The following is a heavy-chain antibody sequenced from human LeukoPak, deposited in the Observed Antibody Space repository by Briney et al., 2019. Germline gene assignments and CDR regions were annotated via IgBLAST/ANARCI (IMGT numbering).Heavy chain of an antibody. Sequence: PSETLSLTRAVYGGSFSGYYWSWIRQPPGKGLEWIGEINHSGSTNYNPSLKSRVTISVDTSKNQFSLKLSSVTAADTAVYYCARGGGRYFDWLSPKYFDYWGQGTLVTVSS. CDR3: ARGGGRYFDWLSPKYFDY. CDR2: INHSGST. CDR1: GGSFSGYY. D-gene: IGHD3-9*01. V-gene: IGHV4-34*01. J-gene: IGHJ4*02.